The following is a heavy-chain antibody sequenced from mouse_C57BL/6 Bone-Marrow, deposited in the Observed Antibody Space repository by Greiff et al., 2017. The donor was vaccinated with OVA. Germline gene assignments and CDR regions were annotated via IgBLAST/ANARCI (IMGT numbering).Heavy chain of an antibody. D-gene: IGHD1-1*01. V-gene: IGHV5-6*01. CDR1: GFTFSSYG. J-gene: IGHJ1*03. CDR3: ARRATVVATNWYFDV. Sequence: EVHLVESGGDLVKPGGSLKLSCAASGFTFSSYGMSWVRQTPDKRLEWVATISSGGSYTYYPDSVKGRFTISRDNAKNTLYLQMSSLKSEDTAMYDCARRATVVATNWYFDVWGTGTTVTVSS. CDR2: ISSGGSYT.